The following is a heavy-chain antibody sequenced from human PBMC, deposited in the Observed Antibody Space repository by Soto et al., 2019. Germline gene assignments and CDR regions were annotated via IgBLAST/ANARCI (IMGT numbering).Heavy chain of an antibody. CDR2: ISYDGSNK. D-gene: IGHD5-12*01. V-gene: IGHV3-30*18. CDR1: GFTFSSYG. CDR3: AKGYSGDPGDYYYYYMDV. Sequence: GGSLRLSCAASGFTFSSYGMHWVRQAPGKGLEWVAVISYDGSNKYYADSVKGRFTISRDNSKNTLYLQMNSLRAEDTAVYYCAKGYSGDPGDYYYYYMDVWGKGTTVTVSS. J-gene: IGHJ6*03.